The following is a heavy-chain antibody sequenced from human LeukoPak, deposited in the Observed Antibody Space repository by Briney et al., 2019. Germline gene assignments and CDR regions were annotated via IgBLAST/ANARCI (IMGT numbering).Heavy chain of an antibody. V-gene: IGHV4-59*01. D-gene: IGHD3-3*01. CDR3: ARGSGKIFDY. CDR1: GGSISSYY. CDR2: IYYSGST. J-gene: IGHJ4*02. Sequence: SETLSLTCTVSGGSISSYYWSWLRQPPGKGLEWIGYIYYSGSTNYNPSLKSRVTISVDTSKNQFSLKLSSVTAADTAVYYCARGSGKIFDYWGQGTLVTVSS.